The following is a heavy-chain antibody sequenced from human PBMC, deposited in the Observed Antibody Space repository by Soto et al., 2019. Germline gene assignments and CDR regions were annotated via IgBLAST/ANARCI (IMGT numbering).Heavy chain of an antibody. V-gene: IGHV4-39*01. J-gene: IGHJ5*02. Sequence: PSETLSVTCTVPGGSILSSSYCWGWIREPPGKGLERIGSIYYSGSTYYNPSLKSRVTISVDTSKNQFSLKLSSVTAADTAVYYCARQTRSDFWSGYYKLSWFHPWGQGTLVSVSS. D-gene: IGHD3-3*01. CDR2: IYYSGST. CDR1: GGSILSSSYC. CDR3: ARQTRSDFWSGYYKLSWFHP.